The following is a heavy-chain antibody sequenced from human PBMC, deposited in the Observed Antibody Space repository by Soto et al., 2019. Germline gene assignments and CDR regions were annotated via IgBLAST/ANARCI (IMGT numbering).Heavy chain of an antibody. CDR1: GFTFSNYW. V-gene: IGHV3-74*01. Sequence: EVQLVESGGALVQPGGSLRLSCAASGFTFSNYWMHWVRQAPGKGLVWISRMNSDGSNTVYADAVKGRFTISRDNANNTMYLQMKSLRVEDTAVYYCATRNRGVRNGPTTYWGQGTLVTVSS. D-gene: IGHD1-26*01. J-gene: IGHJ4*02. CDR2: MNSDGSNT. CDR3: ATRNRGVRNGPTTY.